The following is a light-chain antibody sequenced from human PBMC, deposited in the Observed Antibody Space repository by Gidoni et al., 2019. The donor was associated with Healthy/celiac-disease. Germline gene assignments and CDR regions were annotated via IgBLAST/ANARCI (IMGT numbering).Light chain of an antibody. CDR3: QQSYSTPRT. V-gene: IGKV1-39*01. Sequence: DIQMTQSPSSLSASVGDRVTITGRESQSISSYLNWYQQKPGKAPKLLIYAASSLQSGVPSRFSGSGSGTDFTLTISSLQPEDFATYYCQQSYSTPRTFGQGTKVEIK. J-gene: IGKJ1*01. CDR2: AAS. CDR1: QSISSY.